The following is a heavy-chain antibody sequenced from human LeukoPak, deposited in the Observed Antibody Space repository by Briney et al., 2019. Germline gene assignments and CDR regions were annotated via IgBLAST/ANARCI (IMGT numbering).Heavy chain of an antibody. Sequence: GSLRLSCAASGFTFSDYYMSWLRQPPGKGLEWIGSIYYSGSTYYNPSLKSRVTISVDTSKNQFSLKLSSVTAADTAVYYCARHTPGYSYGLGTSWFDPWGQGTLVTVSS. J-gene: IGHJ5*02. D-gene: IGHD5-18*01. CDR3: ARHTPGYSYGLGTSWFDP. CDR2: IYYSGST. V-gene: IGHV4-39*01. CDR1: GFTFSDYY.